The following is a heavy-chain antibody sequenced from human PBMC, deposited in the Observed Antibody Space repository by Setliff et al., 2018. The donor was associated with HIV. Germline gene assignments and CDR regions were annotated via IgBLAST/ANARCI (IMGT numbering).Heavy chain of an antibody. V-gene: IGHV4-59*01. D-gene: IGHD3-3*01. Sequence: PSETLSLTCTVSGGSIGTYYWSWIRQPPGRGLECIGYIYFTGRANYNPSLESRVTMSVDTSKNQFSLKLSSVTAADTAVYYWAREVGSWTDIWGQGTMVTVSS. CDR2: IYFTGRA. CDR1: GGSIGTYY. J-gene: IGHJ3*02. CDR3: AREVGSWTDI.